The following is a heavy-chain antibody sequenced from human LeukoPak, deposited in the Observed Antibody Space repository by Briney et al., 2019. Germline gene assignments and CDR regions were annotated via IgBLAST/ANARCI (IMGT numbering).Heavy chain of an antibody. D-gene: IGHD2-2*01. J-gene: IGHJ4*02. Sequence: PGGSLRLSCVASGYIFNNYAVSWVRQAPGKGLGWVSAISGSGSTYYADSVKGRFTISRDNSKNTGYLQMNSLRAEDTAVYYSVKGGQDCSPTTCYYDWGQGTLVTVSS. CDR3: VKGGQDCSPTTCYYD. CDR1: GYIFNNYA. V-gene: IGHV3-23*01. CDR2: ISGSGST.